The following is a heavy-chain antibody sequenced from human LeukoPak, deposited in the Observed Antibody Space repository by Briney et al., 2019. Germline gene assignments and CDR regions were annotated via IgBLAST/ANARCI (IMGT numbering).Heavy chain of an antibody. V-gene: IGHV1-18*01. CDR1: GYSFNSYG. Sequence: ASVKVSFKASGYSFNSYGISWVRQAPGQGLEWMGWINTHSGYTNFAQKFQGRVAMSTDTSTSTAYMELRSLRSDDTAVYYCGRGVGIAAAAYFYYYMDVWGKGTTVTVSS. CDR2: INTHSGYT. J-gene: IGHJ6*03. CDR3: GRGVGIAAAAYFYYYMDV. D-gene: IGHD6-13*01.